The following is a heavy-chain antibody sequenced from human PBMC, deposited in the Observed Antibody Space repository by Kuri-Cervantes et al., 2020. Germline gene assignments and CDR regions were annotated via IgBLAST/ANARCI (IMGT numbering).Heavy chain of an antibody. V-gene: IGHV4-61*01. CDR1: GGSVSSGSYY. Sequence: SETLSLTCTVSGGSVSSGSYYWSWIRQPPGKGLEWIGYIYYSGSTNYNPSLKSRVTISVDTSKNQFSLKLSSVTAADTAVYYCARATESRFCSGGSCYDYRGQGTLVTVSS. D-gene: IGHD2-15*01. CDR2: IYYSGST. J-gene: IGHJ4*02. CDR3: ARATESRFCSGGSCYDY.